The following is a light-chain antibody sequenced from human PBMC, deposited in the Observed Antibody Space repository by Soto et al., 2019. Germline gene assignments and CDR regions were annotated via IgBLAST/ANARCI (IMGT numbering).Light chain of an antibody. Sequence: EIVLTQSPATLSLSPGERATLSCRASQSVGTYLAWYQQRPGQAPRLLIYDASTRAAGIPGRFSGSGSGTYFTLTISSLEPEDFAIYYCQQRGNWPNLSFGGGTKVEIK. CDR2: DAS. J-gene: IGKJ4*01. CDR1: QSVGTY. V-gene: IGKV3-11*01. CDR3: QQRGNWPNLS.